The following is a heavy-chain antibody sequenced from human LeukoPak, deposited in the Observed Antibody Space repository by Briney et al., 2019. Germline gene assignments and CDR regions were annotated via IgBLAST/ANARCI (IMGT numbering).Heavy chain of an antibody. Sequence: GGSLRLSCAASGFTFSSCGMQWVRQAPGKGLEWVAVISFDGSDKYYADSVKGRFTISRDNSKNTLYLQMNSLRAEDTAVYYCARSPDYGNYGDYFDYWGQGTLVTVSS. CDR3: ARSPDYGNYGDYFDY. D-gene: IGHD4-11*01. J-gene: IGHJ4*02. V-gene: IGHV3-30*03. CDR1: GFTFSSCG. CDR2: ISFDGSDK.